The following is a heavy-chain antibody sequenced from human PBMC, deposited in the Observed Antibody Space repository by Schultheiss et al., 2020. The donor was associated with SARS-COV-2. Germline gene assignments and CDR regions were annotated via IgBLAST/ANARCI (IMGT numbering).Heavy chain of an antibody. CDR2: ISSNGGST. V-gene: IGHV3-64D*06. J-gene: IGHJ6*02. CDR3: VKDTVLGDFWSARGGMDV. D-gene: IGHD3-3*01. CDR1: GGSISSGGYY. Sequence: ETLSLTCTVSGGSISSGGYYWSWIRQPPGKGLEWVSAISSNGGSTYYADSVKGRFTISRDNSKNTLYLQMSSLRAEDTAVYYCVKDTVLGDFWSARGGMDVWGQGTTVTFSS.